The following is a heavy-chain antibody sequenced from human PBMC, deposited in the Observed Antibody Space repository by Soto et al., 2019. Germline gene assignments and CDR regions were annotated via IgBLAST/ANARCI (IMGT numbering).Heavy chain of an antibody. J-gene: IGHJ5*02. Sequence: EVQLLESGGGLVQPGGSLRLSCAASGFTFNTYVMNWVRQAPGKGLEWVSRITSDGKSKAYAESVKGRFAISRDNAKNTLYLQMNGLTAEDTAVYYCARESGDWPLNWFDPWGQGTLVTVSS. V-gene: IGHV3-74*01. D-gene: IGHD2-21*02. CDR3: ARESGDWPLNWFDP. CDR2: ITSDGKSK. CDR1: GFTFNTYV.